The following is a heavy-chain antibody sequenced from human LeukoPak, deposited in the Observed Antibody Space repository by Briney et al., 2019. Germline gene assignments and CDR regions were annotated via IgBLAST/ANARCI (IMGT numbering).Heavy chain of an antibody. CDR1: GFTFSSSG. D-gene: IGHD5-12*01. CDR2: MSYDGSNR. V-gene: IGHV3-30*02. J-gene: IGHJ4*02. CDR3: EKETSGSYSDY. Sequence: GGSLRLSCAASGFTFSSSGMHWVRQAPGKGLEWVAFMSYDGSNRYYADSVKGRFTISRDNSKNTLYLQMNSLRAEDKAVYYCEKETSGSYSDYWGQGTLVTVSS.